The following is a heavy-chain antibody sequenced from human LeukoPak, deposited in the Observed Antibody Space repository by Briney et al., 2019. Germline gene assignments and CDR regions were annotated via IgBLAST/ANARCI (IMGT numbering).Heavy chain of an antibody. D-gene: IGHD5-18*01. CDR1: GFTFSSYA. Sequence: GGSLRLSCAASGFTFSSYAMSWVRQAPGKGLEWVSYISSSSSTIYYADSVKGRFTISRDNAKNSLYLQMNSLRAEDTAVYYCARDSLIQLWAPGYWGQGTLVTVSS. J-gene: IGHJ4*02. V-gene: IGHV3-48*04. CDR2: ISSSSSTI. CDR3: ARDSLIQLWAPGY.